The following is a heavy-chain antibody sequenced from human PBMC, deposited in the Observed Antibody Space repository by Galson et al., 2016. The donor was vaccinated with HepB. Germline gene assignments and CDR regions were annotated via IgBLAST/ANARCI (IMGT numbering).Heavy chain of an antibody. CDR1: GYTFTGFY. CDR3: AREYLSGTETEFFQH. J-gene: IGHJ1*01. V-gene: IGHV1-2*02. Sequence: CKASGYTFTGFYMHWVRQAPGQGLEWMGWINPNSGGTHSAQKFQGRVSLTRDTSISTAYMELSRLRSDDTAVYYCAREYLSGTETEFFQHWGQGTLVTVSS. CDR2: INPNSGGT. D-gene: IGHD6-13*01.